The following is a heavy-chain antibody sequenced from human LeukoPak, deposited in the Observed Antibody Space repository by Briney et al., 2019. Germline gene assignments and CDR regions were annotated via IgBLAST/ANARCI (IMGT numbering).Heavy chain of an antibody. J-gene: IGHJ4*02. CDR1: GCTFSRSW. CDR3: VRSLGADDF. D-gene: IGHD1-26*01. V-gene: IGHV3-74*03. CDR2: INTDGTTT. Sequence: PGGSLRLSCVASGCTFSRSWIHWVRQVPGKGLVWVSRINTDGTTTTYADSVKGRFTISRDNAKNTGYLQMSSLRADDSALYYCVRSLGADDFWGQGTLVTVSS.